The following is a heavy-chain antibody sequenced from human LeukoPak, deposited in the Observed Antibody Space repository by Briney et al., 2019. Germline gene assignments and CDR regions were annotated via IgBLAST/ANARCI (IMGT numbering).Heavy chain of an antibody. V-gene: IGHV3-21*01. CDR2: ISSSSYI. CDR3: ARPDRITMIEGFAH. CDR1: GFTFSSYS. Sequence: GGSLRLSCAASGFTFSSYSMNWVRQAPGKGLEWVSSISSSSYIYYADSVKGRFTISRDNAKNSLYLQMTSLSVEDTAVYYCARPDRITMIEGFAHWGQGILVTVSS. D-gene: IGHD3-22*01. J-gene: IGHJ4*02.